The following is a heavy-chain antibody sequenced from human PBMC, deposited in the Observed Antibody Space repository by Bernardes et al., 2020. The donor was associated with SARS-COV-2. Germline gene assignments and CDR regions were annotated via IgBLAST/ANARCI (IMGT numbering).Heavy chain of an antibody. Sequence: GGSLRLSCAASGFTFSNYWMHWVRQAPGKGLVWVSRINSDVTRTAYADAVKGRFTISRDNAKNTLYLQMDSLRVEDTAVYYCARDRPRGYFDFYGMDVWGPGTTVTVSS. D-gene: IGHD3-9*01. V-gene: IGHV3-74*01. CDR3: ARDRPRGYFDFYGMDV. CDR2: INSDVTRT. CDR1: GFTFSNYW. J-gene: IGHJ6*02.